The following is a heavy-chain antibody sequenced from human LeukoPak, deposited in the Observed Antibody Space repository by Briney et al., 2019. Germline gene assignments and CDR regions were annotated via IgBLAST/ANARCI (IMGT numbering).Heavy chain of an antibody. V-gene: IGHV3-23*01. J-gene: IGHJ5*02. CDR2: ISGSGGST. D-gene: IGHD2-2*01. CDR3: AKTYCSSTSCPPFDP. Sequence: GGSLRLSCAASGFTFSSYAMSWVRQAPVKGLEWVSAISGSGGSTYYADSVKGRFTISRDNSKNTLYLQMNSLRAEDTAVYYCAKTYCSSTSCPPFDPWGQGTLVTVSS. CDR1: GFTFSSYA.